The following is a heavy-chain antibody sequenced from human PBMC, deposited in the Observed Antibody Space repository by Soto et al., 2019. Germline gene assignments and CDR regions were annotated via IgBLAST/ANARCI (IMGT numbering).Heavy chain of an antibody. CDR1: GGSISSYY. J-gene: IGHJ5*02. CDR2: IYYSGST. Sequence: QVQLQESGPGLVKPSETLSLICTVSGGSISSYYWSWIRQPPGKGLEWIGYIYYSGSTNYNPSLKSRVTISVDTSKNQFSLKLTSVTAADTAVYYCARDYYVSGSHWFDPWGQGTLVTVSS. CDR3: ARDYYVSGSHWFDP. V-gene: IGHV4-59*01. D-gene: IGHD3-10*01.